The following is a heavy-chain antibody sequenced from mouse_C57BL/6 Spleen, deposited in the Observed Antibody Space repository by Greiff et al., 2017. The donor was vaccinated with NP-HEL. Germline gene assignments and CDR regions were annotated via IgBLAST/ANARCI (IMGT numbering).Heavy chain of an antibody. Sequence: VHVKQSGAELVRPGASVKLSCTASGFNIKDYYMHWVKQRPEQGLEWIGRIDPEDGDTEYAPKFQGKATMTADTSSNTAYLQLSSLTSEDTAVYSCTTGGYSFAYWGQGTLVTVSA. CDR1: GFNIKDYY. CDR3: TTGGYSFAY. D-gene: IGHD2-3*01. CDR2: IDPEDGDT. J-gene: IGHJ3*01. V-gene: IGHV14-1*01.